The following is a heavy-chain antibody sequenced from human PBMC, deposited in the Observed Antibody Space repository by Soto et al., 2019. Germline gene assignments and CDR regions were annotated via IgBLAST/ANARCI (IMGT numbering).Heavy chain of an antibody. J-gene: IGHJ4*02. CDR3: ANSLRSFDN. Sequence: EVQLLESGGGLVQPGGSLRLSCAASGSISTTTPLSWVRQAPGKGLEWVSTISGRGTNTYYADSVKGRFIITRDNLKKTVNLQMNGLCVEDTAIYYCANSLRSFDNWGQGTRVTVSS. V-gene: IGHV3-23*01. D-gene: IGHD2-21*01. CDR2: ISGRGTNT. CDR1: GSISTTTP.